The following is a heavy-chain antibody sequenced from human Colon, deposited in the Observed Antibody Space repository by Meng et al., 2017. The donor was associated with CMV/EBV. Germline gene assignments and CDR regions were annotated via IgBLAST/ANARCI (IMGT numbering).Heavy chain of an antibody. D-gene: IGHD3-10*01. V-gene: IGHV4-31*03. CDR1: XGSISSGGYY. CDR3: ARAPYGSGSPLGESWFDP. J-gene: IGHJ5*02. Sequence: QVQLQESGPGLVKPSQTLSRTCTVXXGSISSGGYYWSWIRQHPGKGLEWIGYIHSSGSTYYNPSLRSRLTISVDTSKNQFSLKLSSVTAADTAVYYCARAPYGSGSPLGESWFDPWGQGTLVTVSS. CDR2: IHSSGST.